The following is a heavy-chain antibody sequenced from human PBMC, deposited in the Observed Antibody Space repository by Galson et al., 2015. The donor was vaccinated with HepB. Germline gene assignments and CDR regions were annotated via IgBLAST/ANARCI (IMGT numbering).Heavy chain of an antibody. D-gene: IGHD2-8*01. CDR3: ALWGMVLDY. CDR1: GYTLIGYY. J-gene: IGHJ4*02. CDR2: INSNSGGT. V-gene: IGHV1-2*02. Sequence: SVKVSCKASGYTLIGYYIHWVRQAPGQGLEWMGWINSNSGGTSYSQKFQGRVTLTRDTSISTVYMELSRLTSDDSAVYYCALWGMVLDYWGQGTLVTVSS.